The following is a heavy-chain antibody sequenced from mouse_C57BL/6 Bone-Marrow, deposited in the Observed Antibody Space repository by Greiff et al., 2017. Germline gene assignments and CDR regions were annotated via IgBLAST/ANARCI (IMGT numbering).Heavy chain of an antibody. Sequence: EVKVVESGGGLVQPGGSMKLSCVASGFTFSNSWMNWVRQSPEKGLEWVAQIRLKSDNYATHYADSVKGRFTISRDDSKSSVYLQMNNLRAEDTGIYYCTNWDGGDYWGQGTTLTVSS. D-gene: IGHD4-1*01. CDR3: TNWDGGDY. V-gene: IGHV6-3*01. J-gene: IGHJ2*01. CDR2: IRLKSDNYAT. CDR1: GFTFSNSW.